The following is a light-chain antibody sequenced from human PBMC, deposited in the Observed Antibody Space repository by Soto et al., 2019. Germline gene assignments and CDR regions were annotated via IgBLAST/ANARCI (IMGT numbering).Light chain of an antibody. Sequence: EIVLTQSPGTLSLSPGERATLFCRASQSVSSSSLAWYQQKPGQAPRLLIHGASTRATGIPDRFSGSGSGTDFTLIISRLEAEDFAVYFCQHYGTSPPYTFAPGTKLEVK. CDR2: GAS. V-gene: IGKV3-20*01. CDR3: QHYGTSPPYT. CDR1: QSVSSSS. J-gene: IGKJ2*01.